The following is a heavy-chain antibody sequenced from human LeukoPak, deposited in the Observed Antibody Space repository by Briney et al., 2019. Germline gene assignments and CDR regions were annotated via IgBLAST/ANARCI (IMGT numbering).Heavy chain of an antibody. CDR3: ARLNNVGYYDSSGYYT. CDR1: GYTFTNYG. J-gene: IGHJ5*02. V-gene: IGHV1-18*01. D-gene: IGHD3-22*01. Sequence: ASVKASCKASGYTFTNYGISWVRQAPGQGLEWMGWISAYNGNTNYAQKVQDRVTMTTDTSTSTAYMELRSLRSDDTAVYYCARLNNVGYYDSSGYYTWGQGTLVTVSS. CDR2: ISAYNGNT.